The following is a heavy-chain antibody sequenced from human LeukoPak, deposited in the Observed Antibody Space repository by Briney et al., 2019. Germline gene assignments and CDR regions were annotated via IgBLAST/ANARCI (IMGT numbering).Heavy chain of an antibody. CDR2: IRNDGSSK. CDR3: AKDLPQKSRSGGSCPDY. D-gene: IGHD2-15*01. Sequence: GGSLRLSCAASGFSFSNYGMHWVRQAPGEGLEWVAFIRNDGSSKYYADSVKGRFTVSRDNSKNTLYLQMNSLRAEDTAVYYCAKDLPQKSRSGGSCPDYWGQGTLVTVSS. V-gene: IGHV3-30*02. CDR1: GFSFSNYG. J-gene: IGHJ4*02.